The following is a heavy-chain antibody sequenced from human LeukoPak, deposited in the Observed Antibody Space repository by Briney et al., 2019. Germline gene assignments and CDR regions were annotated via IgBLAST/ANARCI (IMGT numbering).Heavy chain of an antibody. CDR2: IYTSGST. CDR3: ARDNPPQYNSGWFAY. Sequence: SETLSLTCTVSGGSISSYYWSWIRQPPGKGLEWIGRIYTSGSTNADPSLKTRVTMSVDTSENQISLKLSSVTAADTAVYYCARDNPPQYNSGWFAYWGQGTLVTVSS. V-gene: IGHV4-4*07. J-gene: IGHJ4*02. D-gene: IGHD6-19*01. CDR1: GGSISSYY.